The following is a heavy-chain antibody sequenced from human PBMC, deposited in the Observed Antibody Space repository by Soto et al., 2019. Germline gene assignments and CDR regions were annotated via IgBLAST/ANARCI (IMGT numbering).Heavy chain of an antibody. D-gene: IGHD3-10*01. CDR3: AREDGGGPFDY. CDR2: ISGPGSDT. Sequence: LGSGGGPVQPGGSLRLSCEASGFIFSAYFMTWVRQAPGKGLEWVSGISGPGSDTDYADSVKGRFTISRDKSKNTLFLQMSSLRVEDTAVYYCAREDGGGPFDYWSQGTVVTVSS. J-gene: IGHJ4*02. V-gene: IGHV3-23*01. CDR1: GFIFSAYF.